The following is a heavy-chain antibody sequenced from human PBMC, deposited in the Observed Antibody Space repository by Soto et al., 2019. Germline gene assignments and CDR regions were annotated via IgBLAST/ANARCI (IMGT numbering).Heavy chain of an antibody. CDR2: IRDKSYNYAT. CDR3: CRHNPRWGSCDY. D-gene: IGHD2-21*01. CDR1: GLTFSASA. J-gene: IGHJ4*02. V-gene: IGHV3-73*02. Sequence: EVQLVESGGGLVQPGGSLKLSCAASGLTFSASAMHWVRQAPGKGLGWVARIRDKSYNYATVYGAPVQGRFTISRDDSKSVAYLEMNSLRTDDTAVYYCCRHNPRWGSCDYWGQGTLVTVSS.